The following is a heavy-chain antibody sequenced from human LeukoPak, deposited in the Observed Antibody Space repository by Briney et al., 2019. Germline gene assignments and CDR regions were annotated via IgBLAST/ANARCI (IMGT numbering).Heavy chain of an antibody. J-gene: IGHJ5*02. D-gene: IGHD3-22*01. CDR2: INPNSGGT. CDR1: GYTFTGYY. Sequence: GASVKVSCKASGYTFTGYYMHWVRQAPGQGLEWMGRINPNSGGTNYAQKFQGRVTMTRDTSISTAYMELSRLRSDDTAVYYCTGDSSGYHNWFDPWGQGTLVTVSS. CDR3: TGDSSGYHNWFDP. V-gene: IGHV1-2*06.